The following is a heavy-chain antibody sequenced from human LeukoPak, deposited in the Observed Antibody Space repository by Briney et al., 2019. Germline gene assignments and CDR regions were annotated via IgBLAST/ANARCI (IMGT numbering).Heavy chain of an antibody. D-gene: IGHD3-22*01. CDR1: GFTFSSYW. Sequence: GGSLRLSCAASGFTFSSYWMSWVRQAPGKGLEWVADIKKDGSEKYYVDSVKGRFTISRDNAKNSLYLQMNSLRAEDTAVYYCARESNHYYDSRHDAFDIWGQGTMVTVSS. V-gene: IGHV3-7*01. CDR2: IKKDGSEK. CDR3: ARESNHYYDSRHDAFDI. J-gene: IGHJ3*02.